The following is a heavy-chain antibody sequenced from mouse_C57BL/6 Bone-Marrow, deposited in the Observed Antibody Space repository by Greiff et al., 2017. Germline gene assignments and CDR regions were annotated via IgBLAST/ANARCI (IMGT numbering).Heavy chain of an antibody. V-gene: IGHV1-22*01. CDR2: INPNNGGT. J-gene: IGHJ3*01. CDR3: ARERFYYYGFAY. CDR1: GYTFTDYN. D-gene: IGHD1-1*01. Sequence: EVKVVESGPELVKPGASVKMSCKASGYTFTDYNMHWVKQSHGKSLEWIGYINPNNGGTSYNQKFKGKATLTVNKSSSTAYMELRSLTSEDSAVYYCARERFYYYGFAYWGQGTLVTVSA.